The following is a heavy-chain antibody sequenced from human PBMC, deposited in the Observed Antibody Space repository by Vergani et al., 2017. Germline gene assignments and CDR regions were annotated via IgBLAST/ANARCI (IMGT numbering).Heavy chain of an antibody. CDR3: ASLHSYGGNRPFDY. V-gene: IGHV3-21*01. CDR2: ISSSSSYI. J-gene: IGHJ4*02. CDR1: GFTFSSYS. D-gene: IGHD4-23*01. Sequence: EVQLVESGGGLVKPGGSLRLSCAASGFTFSSYSMNWVRQAPGKGLEWVSSISSSSSYIYYADSVKGRFTISRDNAKHSLYLQMNSLRAEDTAVYYCASLHSYGGNRPFDYWGQGTLVTVSS.